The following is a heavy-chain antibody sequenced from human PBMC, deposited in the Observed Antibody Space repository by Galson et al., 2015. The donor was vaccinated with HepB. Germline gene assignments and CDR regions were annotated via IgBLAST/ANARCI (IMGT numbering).Heavy chain of an antibody. D-gene: IGHD6-6*01. CDR1: GGTFSSYA. CDR2: IIPIFGTA. V-gene: IGHV1-69*01. J-gene: IGHJ6*02. CDR3: ARDSREQLVYYGMDV. Sequence: SCKASGGTFSSYAISWVRQAPGQGLEWMGGIIPIFGTANYAQKFQGRVTITADESTSTAYMELSSLRSEDTAVYYCARDSREQLVYYGMDVWGQGTTVTVSS.